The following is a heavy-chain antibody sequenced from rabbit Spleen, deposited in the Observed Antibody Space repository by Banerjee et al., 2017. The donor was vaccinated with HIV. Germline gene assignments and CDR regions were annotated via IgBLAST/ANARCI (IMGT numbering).Heavy chain of an antibody. CDR3: ARDTSTSFSTYGMDL. D-gene: IGHD1-1*01. Sequence: QEQLEESGGDLVKPEGSLTLTCKASGFSFSSGYWICWVRQAPGSGLEWIACTYADVLTTWYASWVNGRFTISKASSTTVTLQMTSLTAADTATYFCARDTSTSFSTYGMDLWGPGTLVTVS. CDR2: TYADVLTT. J-gene: IGHJ6*01. CDR1: GFSFSSGYW. V-gene: IGHV1S45*01.